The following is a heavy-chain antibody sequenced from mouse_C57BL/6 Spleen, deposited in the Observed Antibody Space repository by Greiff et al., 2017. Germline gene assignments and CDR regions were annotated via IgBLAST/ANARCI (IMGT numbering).Heavy chain of an antibody. V-gene: IGHV1-26*01. CDR2: INPNNGGT. D-gene: IGHD6-2*01. CDR1: GYTFTDYY. J-gene: IGHJ3*01. CDR3: ASSPWFAY. Sequence: VQLQQTGPELVKPGASVKISCKASGYTFTDYYMNWVKQSHGKSLEWIGDINPNNGGTSYNQKFKGKATLTVAKSSSTAYMELRSLTSEDSAVYYCASSPWFAYWGQGTLVTVSA.